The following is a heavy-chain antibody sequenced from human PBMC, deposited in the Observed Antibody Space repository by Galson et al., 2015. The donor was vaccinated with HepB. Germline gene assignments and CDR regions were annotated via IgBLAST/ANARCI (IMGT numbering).Heavy chain of an antibody. CDR3: AKALPSATLHAFDI. V-gene: IGHV3-23*01. CDR2: ISSGGGT. D-gene: IGHD2-2*01. J-gene: IGHJ3*02. Sequence: SLRLSCAASGFTFSSYAMNWVRQAPGKGLEWVSAISSGGGTYYADSVKGRFTIYRDNSKNTLYLQMNSLRAEDTAVYYCAKALPSATLHAFDIWGQGTMVTVSS. CDR1: GFTFSSYA.